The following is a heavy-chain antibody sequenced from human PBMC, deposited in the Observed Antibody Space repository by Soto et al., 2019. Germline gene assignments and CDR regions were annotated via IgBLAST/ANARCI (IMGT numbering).Heavy chain of an antibody. Sequence: QVQLVESGGGLVKPEGSLRLSCAAFGFTLGAYTMSWSRQAQGKGLGGVYSISSSGSTIYYADSVKGRFTISRDNAKNSLYLQMNSLRAEDTAVYYCARDSSGGYDEIERGDAFDIWGQGTMVTVSS. CDR3: ARDSSGGYDEIERGDAFDI. CDR1: GFTLGAYT. V-gene: IGHV3-11*01. J-gene: IGHJ3*02. D-gene: IGHD5-12*01. CDR2: ISSSGSTI.